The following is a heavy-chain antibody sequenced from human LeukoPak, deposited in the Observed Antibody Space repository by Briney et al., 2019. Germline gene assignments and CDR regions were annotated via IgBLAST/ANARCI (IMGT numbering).Heavy chain of an antibody. CDR1: GFTLSSYA. Sequence: GGSLRLSCAVSGFTLSSYAMSWVRQAPGKGLEWVSAISGSGGSTYYADSVKGRFTISRDNSKNTLYLQMNSLRAEDTAVYYCAKDFVRYNIQFDYWGQGALVTVSS. J-gene: IGHJ4*02. CDR3: AKDFVRYNIQFDY. CDR2: ISGSGGST. V-gene: IGHV3-23*01. D-gene: IGHD1-14*01.